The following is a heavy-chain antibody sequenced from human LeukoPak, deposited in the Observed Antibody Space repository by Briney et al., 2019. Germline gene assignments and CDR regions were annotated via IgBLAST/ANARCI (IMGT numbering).Heavy chain of an antibody. CDR3: VRVGYSSTWANDY. V-gene: IGHV3-64*01. CDR1: GFTFSTYA. Sequence: GGSLRLSCAASGFTFSTYAMSWVRQAPGKGLEYVSSISVNGDITYDGNYVKGRFTISRDNSKNMLYLQMDSLRPDDTAVYYCVRVGYSSTWANDYWGQGTLVTVSS. CDR2: ISVNGDIT. D-gene: IGHD6-13*01. J-gene: IGHJ4*02.